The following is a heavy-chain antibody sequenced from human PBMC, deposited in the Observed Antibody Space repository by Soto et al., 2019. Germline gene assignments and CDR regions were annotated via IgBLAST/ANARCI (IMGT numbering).Heavy chain of an antibody. CDR1: CYTFTSYG. Sequence: EXSVKVSFKASCYTFTSYGISWVRQAPGQGLEWMGWISAYNGNTNYAQKLQGRVTMTTDTSTSTAYMELRSLRSDDTAVYYCARAPAHRRATATSFDYWGQGTLVTVSS. J-gene: IGHJ4*02. V-gene: IGHV1-18*04. CDR3: ARAPAHRRATATSFDY. D-gene: IGHD2-15*01. CDR2: ISAYNGNT.